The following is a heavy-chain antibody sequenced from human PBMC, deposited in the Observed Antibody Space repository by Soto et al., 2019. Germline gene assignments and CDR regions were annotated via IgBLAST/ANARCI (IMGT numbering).Heavy chain of an antibody. CDR2: IIPIFGTA. CDR3: ARDDCSSTSCYDYYYYYGMDV. V-gene: IGHV1-69*06. J-gene: IGHJ6*02. D-gene: IGHD2-2*01. Sequence: QVQLVQSGAEVKKPGSSVKVSCKASGGTFSSYAISWVRQAPGQCLEWMGGIIPIFGTANYAQKVQGRVTITADKSTSTAYMELSSLRSEDTAVYYCARDDCSSTSCYDYYYYYGMDVWGQGTTVTVSS. CDR1: GGTFSSYA.